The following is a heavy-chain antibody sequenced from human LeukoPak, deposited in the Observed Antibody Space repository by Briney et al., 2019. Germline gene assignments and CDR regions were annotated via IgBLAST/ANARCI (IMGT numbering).Heavy chain of an antibody. D-gene: IGHD2-2*01. Sequence: PSETLSLTCTVSGYSISSGYYWGWIRQPPGKGLEWIGSIYHSGSTYYNPSLKSRVTISVDTSKNQFSLKLSSVTAADTAVYYCARHQIVVVPAAILGWFDPWGQGTLVTVSS. J-gene: IGHJ5*02. CDR1: GYSISSGYY. CDR3: ARHQIVVVPAAILGWFDP. CDR2: IYHSGST. V-gene: IGHV4-38-2*02.